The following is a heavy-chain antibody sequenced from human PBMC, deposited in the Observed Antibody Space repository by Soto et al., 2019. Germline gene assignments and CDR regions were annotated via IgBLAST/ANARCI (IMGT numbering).Heavy chain of an antibody. CDR1: GFTFSSYG. J-gene: IGHJ5*02. CDR2: ISYDGSNK. V-gene: IGHV3-30*18. CDR3: AKGNAEFDP. D-gene: IGHD1-1*01. Sequence: PGGSLRLSCAASGFTFSSYGMHWVRQAPGKGLEWVAVISYDGSNKYYADSVKGRFTISRDNSKNTLYLQMNSLRAEDTAVYYCAKGNAEFDPWGQGTLVTVSS.